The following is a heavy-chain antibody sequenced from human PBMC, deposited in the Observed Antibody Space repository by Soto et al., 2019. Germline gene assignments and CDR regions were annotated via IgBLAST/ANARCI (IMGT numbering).Heavy chain of an antibody. V-gene: IGHV3-33*01. Sequence: QVLLVESGGGVVQPGTSLRLSCAASGFSFWNYGMHWVRQAPGKGLEWVAVTSSDGNTKNYAASVKGRFTISSDTSKNTLYLQMSSLSAEDTALYYCARWGGSYSESWFAPWGQGTLVIVSS. D-gene: IGHD1-26*01. J-gene: IGHJ5*02. CDR2: TSSDGNTK. CDR1: GFSFWNYG. CDR3: ARWGGSYSESWFAP.